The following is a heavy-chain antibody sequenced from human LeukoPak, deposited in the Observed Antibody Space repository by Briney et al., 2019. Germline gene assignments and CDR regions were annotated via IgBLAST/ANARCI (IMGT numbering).Heavy chain of an antibody. J-gene: IGHJ4*02. CDR3: ARDLPYFDY. CDR2: IYSGGST. CDR1: GFTFSSYS. V-gene: IGHV3-66*01. Sequence: GGSLRLSCAASGFTFSSYSMNWVRQAPGKGLEWVSVIYSGGSTYYADSVKGRFTISRDNSKNTLYLQMNSLRAEDTAVYYCARDLPYFDYWGQGTLVTVSS.